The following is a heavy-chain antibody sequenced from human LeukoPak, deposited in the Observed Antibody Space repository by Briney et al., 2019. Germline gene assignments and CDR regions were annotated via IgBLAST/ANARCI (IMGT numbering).Heavy chain of an antibody. Sequence: SETLSLTCTVSGGSISGYFWSWIRQPAGKGLEWIGRIFISGSTNYNPSLKSRVAMSVDTSKNQFSLRLTSVTAADTAVYYCARMGWDSGYLSNWFDPRGQGTLVTVSS. CDR3: ARMGWDSGYLSNWFDP. D-gene: IGHD3-22*01. V-gene: IGHV4-4*07. CDR2: IFISGST. CDR1: GGSISGYF. J-gene: IGHJ5*02.